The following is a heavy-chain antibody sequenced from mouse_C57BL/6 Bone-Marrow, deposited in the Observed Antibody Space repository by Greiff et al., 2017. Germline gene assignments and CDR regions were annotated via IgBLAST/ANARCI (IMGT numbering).Heavy chain of an antibody. J-gene: IGHJ2*01. CDR1: GFNIKDDY. Sequence: EVQLQESGAELVRPGASVKLSCTASGFNIKDDYMHWVKQRPEQGLEWIGWIDPENGDTEYASKFQGKATITADTSSNTAYLQLSSLTSEDTAVYYCTWYYGSSYYYWGQGTTLTVSS. V-gene: IGHV14-4*01. CDR3: TWYYGSSYYY. CDR2: IDPENGDT. D-gene: IGHD1-1*01.